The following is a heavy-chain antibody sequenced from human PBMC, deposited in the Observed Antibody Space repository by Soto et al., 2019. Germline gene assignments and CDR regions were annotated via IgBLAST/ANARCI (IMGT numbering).Heavy chain of an antibody. CDR2: ISGSGANT. D-gene: IGHD6-19*01. CDR3: AKDYGSSRYFFDY. Sequence: GGSLSLSCAASGFTFINYAMSWVRQAPGEGLEWVSTISGSGANTHYADSVKGRFSISRDNSKNTLYTQMNSLRAEDTAVYYCAKDYGSSRYFFDYWGQGALVTVPQ. V-gene: IGHV3-23*01. CDR1: GFTFINYA. J-gene: IGHJ4*02.